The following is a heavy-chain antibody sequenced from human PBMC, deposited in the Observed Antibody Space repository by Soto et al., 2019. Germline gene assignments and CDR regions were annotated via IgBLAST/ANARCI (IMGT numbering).Heavy chain of an antibody. D-gene: IGHD3-10*01. CDR3: AYGPSFSGILRGDSYMDV. J-gene: IGHJ6*03. CDR1: GGSISSSSYY. V-gene: IGHV4-39*01. CDR2: IYYSGST. Sequence: PSETLSLTCTVSGGSISSSSYYWGWIRQPPGKGLEWIGSIYYSGSTYYNPSVKSRVTISVDTSKNQFSLKLSSVTAADTAVYYCAYGPSFSGILRGDSYMDVWGKGTTVTVSS.